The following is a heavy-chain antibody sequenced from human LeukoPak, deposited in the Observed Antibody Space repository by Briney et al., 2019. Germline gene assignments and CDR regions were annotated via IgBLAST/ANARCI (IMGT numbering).Heavy chain of an antibody. Sequence: ASVKVSCKASGGTFSSYTISWVRQAPGQGLEWMGRIIPILGIANYAQKFQGRVTITADKSTSTAYMELSSLRSEDTAVYYCARDPRDVVVVAAMDYYGMDVWGQGTTVTVPS. J-gene: IGHJ6*02. CDR3: ARDPRDVVVVAAMDYYGMDV. CDR1: GGTFSSYT. CDR2: IIPILGIA. V-gene: IGHV1-69*04. D-gene: IGHD2-15*01.